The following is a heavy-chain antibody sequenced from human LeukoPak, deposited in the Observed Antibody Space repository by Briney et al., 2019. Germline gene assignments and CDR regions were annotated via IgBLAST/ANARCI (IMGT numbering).Heavy chain of an antibody. Sequence: PGGSLRLSCAASGFTFSSYSMNWVRQAPGKGLEWVSSISSSSSYIYYADSVKGRFTISRDNAKTSLYLQMNSLRAEDTAVYYCARASSSLRHFDYWGQGTLVTVSS. D-gene: IGHD6-6*01. CDR1: GFTFSSYS. CDR2: ISSSSSYI. CDR3: ARASSSLRHFDY. V-gene: IGHV3-21*01. J-gene: IGHJ4*02.